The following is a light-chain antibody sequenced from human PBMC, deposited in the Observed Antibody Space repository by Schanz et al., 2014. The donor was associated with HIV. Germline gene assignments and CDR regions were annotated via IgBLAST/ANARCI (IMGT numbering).Light chain of an antibody. Sequence: QSALTQPASVSGSPGQSITISCTGTSSDVGGYNYVSWYQHPPGKAPKLMIYDVSNRPSGISNRFSGSKSGNTASLTISGLQAEDEADYYCCSYAGSTTFYVFATGTKLTVL. J-gene: IGLJ1*01. CDR1: SSDVGGYNY. CDR3: CSYAGSTTFYV. V-gene: IGLV2-14*03. CDR2: DVS.